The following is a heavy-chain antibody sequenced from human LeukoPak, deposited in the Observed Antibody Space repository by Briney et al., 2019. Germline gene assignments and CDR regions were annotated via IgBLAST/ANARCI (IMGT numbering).Heavy chain of an antibody. CDR3: ARAPRGYSYGSDY. CDR1: GFTFDDYA. V-gene: IGHV3-9*01. J-gene: IGHJ4*02. CDR2: ISWNSGSI. Sequence: GGSLRLSCAASGFTFDDYAMHWVRQAPGKGLEWVSGISWNSGSIGYADSVKGRFTISRDNAKNSLYLQMNSLRAEDTAVYYCARAPRGYSYGSDYWGQGTLVTVSS. D-gene: IGHD5-18*01.